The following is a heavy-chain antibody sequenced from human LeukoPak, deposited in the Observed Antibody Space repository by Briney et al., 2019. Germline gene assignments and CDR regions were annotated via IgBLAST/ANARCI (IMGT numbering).Heavy chain of an antibody. CDR3: ARVKASSSWYRDSSGYYYFDY. V-gene: IGHV4-59*01. CDR1: GGSISSYY. CDR2: IYYSGST. J-gene: IGHJ4*02. D-gene: IGHD3-22*01. Sequence: PSETLSLTCTVSGGSISSYYWSWIRQPPGKGLEWIGYIYYSGSTNYNPSLKSRVTISVDTSKNQFSLKLSSVTAADSAVYYCARVKASSSWYRDSSGYYYFDYWGQGTLVTVSS.